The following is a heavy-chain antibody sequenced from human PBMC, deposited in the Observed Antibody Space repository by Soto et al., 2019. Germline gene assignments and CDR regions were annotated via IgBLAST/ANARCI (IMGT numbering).Heavy chain of an antibody. V-gene: IGHV4-4*02. J-gene: IGHJ4*02. CDR3: ARRDYYDSTGYYGD. Sequence: QVQLQESGPGLVKPSGTLSLTCAVSGGSINSDKWWNWVRQPPGKGLEWIGEVHRSGSTNSNPSLKSRVTISVDKSQXXFSLKLSSVTAADTXVYYCARRDYYDSTGYYGDWGQGTPVTVSS. CDR2: VHRSGST. CDR1: GGSINSDKW. D-gene: IGHD3-22*01.